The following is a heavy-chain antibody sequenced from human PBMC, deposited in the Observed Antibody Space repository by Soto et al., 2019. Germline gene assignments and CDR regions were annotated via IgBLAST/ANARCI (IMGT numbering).Heavy chain of an antibody. J-gene: IGHJ5*02. Sequence: QVRLQQWGTGLLKSSETLSLTCAVYGGSFSGYYWSWLRQPPGKGLEWIGEINHSGSTNYNPSLESRVTISVDTSKTQFSMKVTSVTAADTAVYYCATANWSHHYFARWGQGNLVTVSS. CDR2: INHSGST. D-gene: IGHD1-1*01. CDR1: GGSFSGYY. V-gene: IGHV4-34*01. CDR3: ATANWSHHYFAR.